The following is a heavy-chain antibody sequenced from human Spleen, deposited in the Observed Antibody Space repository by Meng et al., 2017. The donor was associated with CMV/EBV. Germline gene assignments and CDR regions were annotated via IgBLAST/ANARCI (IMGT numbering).Heavy chain of an antibody. CDR3: ARAMNWNYGLGPIGKWFDP. Sequence: NDAACDWIRQSPSRCLEWLGRTYHRSKWYYDYALSVKSRIAINPDTSKNQFSLHLNSVTPEDTAIYYCARAMNWNYGLGPIGKWFDPWGQGTLVTVSS. CDR2: TYHRSKWYY. V-gene: IGHV6-1*01. CDR1: NDAA. D-gene: IGHD1-7*01. J-gene: IGHJ5*02.